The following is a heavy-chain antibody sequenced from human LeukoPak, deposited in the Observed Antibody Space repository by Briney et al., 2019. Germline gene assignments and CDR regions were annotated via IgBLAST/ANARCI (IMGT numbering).Heavy chain of an antibody. CDR1: GGSISSSSYY. CDR3: ARRPEIYGSGSYFDY. V-gene: IGHV4-39*01. J-gene: IGHJ4*02. Sequence: PSETLSLTCTVSGGSISSSSYYWGWIRQPPGKGLEWIGSIYYSGSTYYNPSLKSRVTISVDTSKNQFSLKLSSVIAADTAVYYCARRPEIYGSGSYFDYWGQGTLVTVSS. CDR2: IYYSGST. D-gene: IGHD3-10*01.